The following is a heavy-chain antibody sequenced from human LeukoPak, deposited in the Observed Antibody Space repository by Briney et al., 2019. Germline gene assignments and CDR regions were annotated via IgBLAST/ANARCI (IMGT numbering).Heavy chain of an antibody. CDR2: INSDGSST. V-gene: IGHV3-74*01. D-gene: IGHD3-22*01. CDR1: GFTFSSYW. Sequence: GGSLTVSCAASGFTFSSYWMHWVRQAPGKGLVWVSRINSDGSSTSYADSVKGRFTISRDNAKNTLYLQMNSLRAEDTAVYYCARVYYYDSSGYYYSYAFDSGDQRTMVTVSS. J-gene: IGHJ3*02. CDR3: ARVYYYDSSGYYYSYAFDS.